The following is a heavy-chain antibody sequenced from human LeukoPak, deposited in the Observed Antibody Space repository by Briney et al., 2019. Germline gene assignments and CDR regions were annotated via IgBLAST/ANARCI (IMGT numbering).Heavy chain of an antibody. D-gene: IGHD2-15*01. Sequence: ASVKVSCKASGYTFTGYYMHWVRQAPGQGLEWMGWINPNSGGTNYAQKFQGRVTMTRDTSISTAYMELSRLRSDDTAVYYCARVRYCSGGSCYFYGYWGRGTLVTVSS. J-gene: IGHJ4*02. CDR1: GYTFTGYY. V-gene: IGHV1-2*02. CDR2: INPNSGGT. CDR3: ARVRYCSGGSCYFYGY.